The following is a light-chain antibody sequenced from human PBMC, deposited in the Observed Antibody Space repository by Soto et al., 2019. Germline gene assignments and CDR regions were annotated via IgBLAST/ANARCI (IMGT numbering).Light chain of an antibody. CDR1: SSDIGAGYD. CDR2: ANS. V-gene: IGLV1-40*01. J-gene: IGLJ1*01. CDR3: QSVDSRLSGYV. Sequence: QSVLTQPPSVSGAPGQRVTISCTGSSSDIGAGYDVHWYQHLPGTAPKLLIYANSIRPSGVPDRFSGSKSGTSASLAITGLQAEDEADYYCQSVDSRLSGYVFGTGTKLTVL.